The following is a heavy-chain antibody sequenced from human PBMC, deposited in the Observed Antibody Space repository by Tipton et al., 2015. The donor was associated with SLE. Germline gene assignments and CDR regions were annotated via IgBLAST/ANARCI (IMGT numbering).Heavy chain of an antibody. CDR3: ARDGYTYGQYYFDY. D-gene: IGHD5-18*01. CDR1: GFTFSSYS. J-gene: IGHJ4*02. CDR2: ISSSSSTI. Sequence: GSLRLSCAASGFTFSSYSMNWVRQAPGKGLEWVSYISSSSSTIYYADSVKGRFTISRDNAKNSLYLQMNSLRAEDTAVYYCARDGYTYGQYYFDYWGQGTLVTVSS. V-gene: IGHV3-48*01.